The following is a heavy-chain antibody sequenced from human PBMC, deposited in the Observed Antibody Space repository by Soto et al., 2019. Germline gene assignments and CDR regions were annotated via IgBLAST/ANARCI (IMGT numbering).Heavy chain of an antibody. V-gene: IGHV1-2*04. CDR1: GYTFTGYY. D-gene: IGHD7-27*01. Sequence: GPSVKVSCKASGYTFTGYYMHWVRQAPGQGLEWMGWINPNSGGTNYAQKFQGWVTMTRDTSISTAYMELSRLRSDDTAVYYCARENGDDAFDIWGQGTMVTVSS. CDR3: ARENGDDAFDI. J-gene: IGHJ3*02. CDR2: INPNSGGT.